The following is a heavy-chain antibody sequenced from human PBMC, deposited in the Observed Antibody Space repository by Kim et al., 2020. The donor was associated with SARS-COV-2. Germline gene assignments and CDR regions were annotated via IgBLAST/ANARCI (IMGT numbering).Heavy chain of an antibody. CDR1: GFTFSSYG. CDR3: ARDPGGDYTMVGDY. J-gene: IGHJ4*02. D-gene: IGHD4-17*01. Sequence: GGSLRLSCAASGFTFSSYGMHWVRQAPGKGLEWVAVIWYDGSNKYYADSVKGRFTISRDNSKNTLYLQMNSLRAEDTAVYYCARDPGGDYTMVGDYWGQGTLVTVSS. V-gene: IGHV3-33*01. CDR2: IWYDGSNK.